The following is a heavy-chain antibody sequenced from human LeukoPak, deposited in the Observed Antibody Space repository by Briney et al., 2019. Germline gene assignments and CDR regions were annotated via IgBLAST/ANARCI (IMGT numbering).Heavy chain of an antibody. CDR3: ARAVAGTPVRFDY. D-gene: IGHD6-19*01. J-gene: IGHJ4*02. Sequence: SETLSFTCTGSGGSRRSLYWGWMGQRPGHGRVGTLSIHYSASPKYTPSLKSRATMSLDTSKNQFSLQLTSMTAADTAVYYCARAVAGTPVRFDYWGPGTLVTVSP. V-gene: IGHV4-59*08. CDR1: GGSRRSLY. CDR2: IHYSASP.